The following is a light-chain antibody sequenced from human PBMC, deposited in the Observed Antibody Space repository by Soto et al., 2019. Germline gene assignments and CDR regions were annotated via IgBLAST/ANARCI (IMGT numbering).Light chain of an antibody. CDR2: DVS. J-gene: IGLJ1*01. CDR1: SSDVGGYNY. Sequence: QSVLTQPPSASGSPGQSVTISCTGTSSDVGGYNYVSWYQQHPGKAPKLMIYDVSNRPSGVSNRFSGSKSGNTASLTISGLQAEDEADYYCSSYTSSSTVFGTGTKVTVL. V-gene: IGLV2-14*03. CDR3: SSYTSSSTV.